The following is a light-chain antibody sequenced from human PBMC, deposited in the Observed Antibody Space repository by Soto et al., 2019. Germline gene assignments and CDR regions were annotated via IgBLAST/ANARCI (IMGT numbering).Light chain of an antibody. Sequence: DIQMTQSPSSLSASVGDRVTITCRASQSISIYLNWYQVKPGKAPKLLIHAASSVQSGVPSRFSGRGSGTDFTFSISSLQPEDFANYYCQQSYSSPYTFGQGTKLEIK. V-gene: IGKV1-39*01. CDR1: QSISIY. J-gene: IGKJ2*01. CDR2: AAS. CDR3: QQSYSSPYT.